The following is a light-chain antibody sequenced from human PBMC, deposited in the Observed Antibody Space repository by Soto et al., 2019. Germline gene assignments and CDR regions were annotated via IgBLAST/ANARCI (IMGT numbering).Light chain of an antibody. Sequence: EIVLTQSPGILSLSPGGRATLSCRASQSLSGGYLAWFQQKPGQTPRLLIYSASNRATGIPDRFSGSGSGTDFTLTISRLEPEDFVVYYCQQNGSLPITFGQGTRLEIK. V-gene: IGKV3-20*01. CDR3: QQNGSLPIT. CDR2: SAS. CDR1: QSLSGGY. J-gene: IGKJ5*01.